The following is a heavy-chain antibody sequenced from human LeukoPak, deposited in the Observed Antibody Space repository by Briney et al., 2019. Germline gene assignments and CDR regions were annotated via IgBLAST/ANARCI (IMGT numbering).Heavy chain of an antibody. J-gene: IGHJ4*02. CDR1: GFTVSSNY. V-gene: IGHV3-66*01. Sequence: GGSLRLSCAASGFTVSSNYMSWVRQAPGKGLEWVSVIYSGGSTYYADSVKGGFTISRDNSKNTLYLQMNSLRAEDTAVYYCAREGRTYYYGSGSYFGYWGQGTLVTVSS. CDR3: AREGRTYYYGSGSYFGY. D-gene: IGHD3-10*01. CDR2: IYSGGST.